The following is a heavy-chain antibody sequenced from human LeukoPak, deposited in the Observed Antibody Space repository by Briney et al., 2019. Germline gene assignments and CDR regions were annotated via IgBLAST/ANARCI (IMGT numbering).Heavy chain of an antibody. CDR1: GGSISSYY. Sequence: SETLSLTCTVSGGSISSYYWSWIRQPPGKGLEWIGYIYYSGSTNYNPPLKSRVTISVDTSKNQFSLKLSSVTAADTAVYYCARGYSGYAYAYYYFDYWGQGTLVTVSS. CDR3: ARGYSGYAYAYYYFDY. V-gene: IGHV4-59*01. CDR2: IYYSGST. J-gene: IGHJ4*02. D-gene: IGHD5-12*01.